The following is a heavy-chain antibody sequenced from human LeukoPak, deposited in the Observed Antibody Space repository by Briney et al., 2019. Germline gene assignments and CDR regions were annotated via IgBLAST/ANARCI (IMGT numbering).Heavy chain of an antibody. CDR2: INQNGSEK. Sequence: RPGGSLRLSCAASGFIFSSYWMSWVRQAPGKGLEWVANINQNGSEKYYVDSLKGRFTISRDNAKNSLYLQMNSLRAEDTAVYHCATGLTEPFTGMDVWGQGTTVTVSS. CDR3: ATGLTEPFTGMDV. D-gene: IGHD1-14*01. V-gene: IGHV3-7*01. CDR1: GFIFSSYW. J-gene: IGHJ6*02.